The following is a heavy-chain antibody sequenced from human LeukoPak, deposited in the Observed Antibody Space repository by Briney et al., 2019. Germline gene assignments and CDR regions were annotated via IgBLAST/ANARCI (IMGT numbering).Heavy chain of an antibody. D-gene: IGHD2-15*01. V-gene: IGHV3-23*01. CDR1: GLSFSSYA. CDR3: TKSVAGRIDY. CDR2: ISGNGGST. J-gene: IGHJ4*02. Sequence: GGSLRLSCAASGLSFSSYAMSWVRQAPGKGLEWVSVISGNGGSTDYADAVKGRFTSSRDNSKNTLFLQMNTLRAEDTAVYYCTKSVAGRIDYWGQGTLVTVSS.